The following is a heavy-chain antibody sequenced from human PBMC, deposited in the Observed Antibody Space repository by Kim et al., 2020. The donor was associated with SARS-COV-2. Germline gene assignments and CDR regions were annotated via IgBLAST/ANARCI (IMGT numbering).Heavy chain of an antibody. CDR1: GGSISSSSYY. D-gene: IGHD5-18*01. CDR3: ARLGEGYSYGYYVFDY. Sequence: SETLSLTCTVSGGSISSSSYYWGWIRQPPGKGLEWIGSIYYSGSTYYNPSLKSRVTISVDTSKNQFSLKLSSVTAADTAVYYCARLGEGYSYGYYVFDYWGQGTLVTVSS. CDR2: IYYSGST. V-gene: IGHV4-39*01. J-gene: IGHJ4*02.